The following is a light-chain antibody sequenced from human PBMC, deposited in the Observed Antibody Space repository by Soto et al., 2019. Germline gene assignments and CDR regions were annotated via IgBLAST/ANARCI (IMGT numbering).Light chain of an antibody. Sequence: QSVLTQPPSVSGAPGQRVTISCTGSSSNIGAGYDAHWYQQIPGTAPKLLIYGNNHRPSGVPDRFSGSKSGTSASLAITGLQAGDEADYYCQSYDSSLSGGVFGGGTKVTVL. V-gene: IGLV1-40*01. CDR3: QSYDSSLSGGV. J-gene: IGLJ3*02. CDR2: GNN. CDR1: SSNIGAGYD.